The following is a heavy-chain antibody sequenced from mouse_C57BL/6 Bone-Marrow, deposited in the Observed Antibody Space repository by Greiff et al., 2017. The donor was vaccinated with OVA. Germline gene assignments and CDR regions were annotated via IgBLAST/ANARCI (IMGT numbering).Heavy chain of an antibody. CDR2: ISSGGSYT. D-gene: IGHD4-1*01. V-gene: IGHV5-6*02. CDR3: ARRTGTVYYYAMDY. CDR1: GFTFSSYG. Sequence: EVKVVESGGDLVKPGGSLKLSCAASGFTFSSYGMSWVRQTPDKRLEWVATISSGGSYTYYPDSVKGRFTISRDNAKNTLYLQMSSLKSEDTAMYYCARRTGTVYYYAMDYWGQGTSVTVSS. J-gene: IGHJ4*01.